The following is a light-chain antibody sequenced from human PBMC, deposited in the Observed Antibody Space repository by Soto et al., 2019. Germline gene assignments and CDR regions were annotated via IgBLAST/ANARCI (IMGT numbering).Light chain of an antibody. J-gene: IGKJ5*01. Sequence: IEMRLYDSTLSASVEGRDTITFRASQSISRWLAWYQQKPGKAPKALIYDASTLRSGVPSRFSGGGSGTEVTLTICSLQPDDFATYYWGPYKTYSSFGEGTRLEIK. V-gene: IGKV1-5*01. CDR2: DAS. CDR3: GPYKTYSS. CDR1: QSISRW.